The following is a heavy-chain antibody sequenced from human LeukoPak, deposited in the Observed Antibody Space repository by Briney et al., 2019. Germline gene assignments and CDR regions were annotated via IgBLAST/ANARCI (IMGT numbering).Heavy chain of an antibody. V-gene: IGHV1-69*13. Sequence: ASVKVSCKASGGTFSSYAISWVRQAPGQGLEWMGGIIPIFGTANYAQKFQGRVTITADESTSTAYMELSSLRSEDTAVYYCARSYCSSTSCSAIAEYFQHWGQGTLVTVSS. CDR2: IIPIFGTA. CDR3: ARSYCSSTSCSAIAEYFQH. J-gene: IGHJ1*01. CDR1: GGTFSSYA. D-gene: IGHD2-2*01.